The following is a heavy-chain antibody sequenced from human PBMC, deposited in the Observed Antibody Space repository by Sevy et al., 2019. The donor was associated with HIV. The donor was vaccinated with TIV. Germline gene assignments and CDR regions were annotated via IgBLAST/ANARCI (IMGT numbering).Heavy chain of an antibody. CDR2: IKQDGSQK. Sequence: GGSLRLSCAASGFTFSDYYMGWVRQAPGKGLEWVDNIKQDGSQKNYVDSVKGRFTISRDNAKNSLYLQMNRLRVDDTAVYYCARELWPGDYWGQGTLVTVSS. CDR3: ARELWPGDY. J-gene: IGHJ4*02. V-gene: IGHV3-7*01. CDR1: GFTFSDYY. D-gene: IGHD2-21*01.